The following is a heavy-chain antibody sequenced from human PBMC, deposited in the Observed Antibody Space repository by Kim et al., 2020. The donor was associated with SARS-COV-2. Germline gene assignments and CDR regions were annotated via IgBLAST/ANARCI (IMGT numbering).Heavy chain of an antibody. CDR1: GYSFTSYW. Sequence: GESLKISCKGSGYSFTSYWISWVLQMPGKGLEWMGRIDPSDSYTNYSPSFQGHVTISADKSISTAYLQWSSLKASDTAMYYCARRPIAAAGIGQDYYYYGMDVWGQGTTVTVSS. CDR2: IDPSDSYT. J-gene: IGHJ6*02. D-gene: IGHD6-13*01. V-gene: IGHV5-10-1*01. CDR3: ARRPIAAAGIGQDYYYYGMDV.